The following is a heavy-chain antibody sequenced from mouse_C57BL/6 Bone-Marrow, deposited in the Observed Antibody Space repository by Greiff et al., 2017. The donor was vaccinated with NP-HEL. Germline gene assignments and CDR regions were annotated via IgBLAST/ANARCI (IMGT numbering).Heavy chain of an antibody. D-gene: IGHD2-4*01. CDR1: GFTFTVYY. V-gene: IGHV7-3*01. J-gene: IGHJ4*01. CDR3: GRSSYYDYADDPYYAMDY. CDR2: IRYTANGYLT. Sequence: EVKLVEPGGGLVQPGGSLSLSCAASGFTFTVYYMSWVRQPPGQALAWLGFIRYTANGYLTEYSASVRGRFTICRAISQSILFLQMNALRAVDSATYYCGRSSYYDYADDPYYAMDYWGQGTSVTVCS.